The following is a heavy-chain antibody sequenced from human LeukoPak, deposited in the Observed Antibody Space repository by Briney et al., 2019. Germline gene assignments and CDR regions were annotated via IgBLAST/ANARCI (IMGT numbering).Heavy chain of an antibody. CDR1: GFTFSSYA. CDR3: ARDLVLLWFGARSDSFDY. V-gene: IGHV3-30-3*01. CDR2: ISYDGSDK. D-gene: IGHD3-10*01. J-gene: IGHJ4*02. Sequence: GRSLRLSCAASGFTFSSYAMHWVHQAPGKGLERVAVISYDGSDKYYADSVKGRFTISRDNSKNTLYLQMNSLRAEDTAVYYCARDLVLLWFGARSDSFDYWGQGTLVTVSS.